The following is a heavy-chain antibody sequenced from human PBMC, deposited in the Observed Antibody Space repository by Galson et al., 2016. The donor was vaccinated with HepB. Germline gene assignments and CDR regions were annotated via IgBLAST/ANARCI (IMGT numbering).Heavy chain of an antibody. Sequence: SLRLSCAVSGLTFRSYTMNWVRQAPGKGLEWVSSISGGSSYIYYADSVKGQFTISRDNDKNSLYLQMNSLRAEDTAVYYCASRHSGWYYFDYWGQGTLVTVSS. D-gene: IGHD6-19*01. V-gene: IGHV3-21*01. CDR2: ISGGSSYI. J-gene: IGHJ4*02. CDR1: GLTFRSYT. CDR3: ASRHSGWYYFDY.